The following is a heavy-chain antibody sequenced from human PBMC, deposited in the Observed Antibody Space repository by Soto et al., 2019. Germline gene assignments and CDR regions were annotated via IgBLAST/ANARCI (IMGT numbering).Heavy chain of an antibody. CDR3: ARDNCSGGSCYSYAFDI. Sequence: QVQLQESGPGLVKPSQTLSLTCTVSGGSISSGGYYWSWIRQHPGKGLEWIGYIYYSGSTYYNPSLKSRVTISVDTSKNQFSLKRSSVTAADTAVYYCARDNCSGGSCYSYAFDIWGQGTMVTVSS. V-gene: IGHV4-31*03. CDR2: IYYSGST. CDR1: GGSISSGGYY. J-gene: IGHJ3*02. D-gene: IGHD2-15*01.